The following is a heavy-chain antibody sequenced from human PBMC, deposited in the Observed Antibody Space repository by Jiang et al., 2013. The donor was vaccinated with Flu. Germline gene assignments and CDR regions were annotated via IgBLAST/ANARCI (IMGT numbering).Heavy chain of an antibody. V-gene: IGHV5-51*01. CDR1: GYSFPTYW. CDR3: ARGTTTVDWFDP. D-gene: IGHD1-26*01. CDR2: IYPDDSDT. Sequence: VQLVESGAEVKRPGESLKISCKGSGYSFPTYWIGWVRQMPGKGLEWVGIIYPDDSDTRYSPSFRGQVTISADKSINTAYLHWSSLKASDTAIYYCARGTTTVDWFDPWGQGTLVSVSS. J-gene: IGHJ5*02.